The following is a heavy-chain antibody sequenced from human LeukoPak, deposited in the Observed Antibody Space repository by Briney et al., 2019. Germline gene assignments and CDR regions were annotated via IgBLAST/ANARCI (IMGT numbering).Heavy chain of an antibody. CDR3: AKGRAIFGVADYYYMDV. D-gene: IGHD3-3*01. V-gene: IGHV3-23*01. CDR2: ISGSGGST. CDR1: GFTFSSYA. Sequence: GGSLRLSCAASGFTFSSYAMNWVRQAPGKGLEWVSAISGSGGSTYYADSVKDRFTISRDNSKNTLYLQMNSLRAEDTAVYYCAKGRAIFGVADYYYMDVWGKGTTVTVSS. J-gene: IGHJ6*03.